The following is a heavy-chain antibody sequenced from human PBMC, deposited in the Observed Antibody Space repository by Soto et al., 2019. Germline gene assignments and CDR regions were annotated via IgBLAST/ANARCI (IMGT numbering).Heavy chain of an antibody. V-gene: IGHV3-23*01. J-gene: IGHJ4*02. CDR1: GFTLSSYA. CDR2: ISFSGWST. Sequence: GGSLRLSCAASGFTLSSYAMSWVRQAPGKGLEWVSTISFSGWSTSYADSVKGRFTISRDNSKNTLYLQMNSLRAEDTAVYYCAKVLRYFDWLLPIDYWGQGTLVTVSS. CDR3: AKVLRYFDWLLPIDY. D-gene: IGHD3-9*01.